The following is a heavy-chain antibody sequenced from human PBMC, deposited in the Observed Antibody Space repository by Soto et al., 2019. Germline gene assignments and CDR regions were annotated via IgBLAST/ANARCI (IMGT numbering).Heavy chain of an antibody. CDR3: ATANWNAYYFYY. V-gene: IGHV4-31*03. J-gene: IGHJ4*02. Sequence: SETLSLTCTVSGGSISSGGYYWSWIRQHPGKGLEWIGYIYYSGSTYYNPSLKSRVTISVDTSKNQFSLKLSSVTAADTAVYYCATANWNAYYFYYWGQGTLVTVSS. D-gene: IGHD1-20*01. CDR1: GGSISSGGYY. CDR2: IYYSGST.